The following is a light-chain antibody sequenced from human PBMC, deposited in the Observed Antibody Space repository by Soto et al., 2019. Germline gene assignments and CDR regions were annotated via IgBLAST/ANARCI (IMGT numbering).Light chain of an antibody. Sequence: EIVLTQSPGILSLSPGERASLSCGASQSISSSFLAWYQQKPGQAPRLLIYGASTRATGIPDRFSGGGSGTDFTLTISRLEPEDFAVYFCHQYGDSPQTFGQGTKVDI. J-gene: IGKJ1*01. V-gene: IGKV3-20*01. CDR1: QSISSSF. CDR2: GAS. CDR3: HQYGDSPQT.